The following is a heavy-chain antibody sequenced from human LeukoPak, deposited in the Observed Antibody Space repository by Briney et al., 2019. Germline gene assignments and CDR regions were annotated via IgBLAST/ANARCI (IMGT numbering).Heavy chain of an antibody. CDR2: IIPIFGTA. D-gene: IGHD6-19*01. J-gene: IGHJ4*02. V-gene: IGHV1-69*05. CDR3: ARDSVAGFTHGGLDY. CDR1: GGTFSSYA. Sequence: ASVKVSCKASGGTFSSYAISWVRQAPGQGLEWMGRIIPIFGTANYAQKFQGRVTITTDESTSTAYMELSSLRSEDTAVYYCARDSVAGFTHGGLDYWGQGTLVTVSS.